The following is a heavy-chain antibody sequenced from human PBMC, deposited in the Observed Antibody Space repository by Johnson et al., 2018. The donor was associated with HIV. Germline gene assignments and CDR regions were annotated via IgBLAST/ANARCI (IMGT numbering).Heavy chain of an antibody. J-gene: IGHJ3*02. CDR2: ISYDGSNK. CDR1: GFTFSSYA. Sequence: QVQLVESGGGVVQPGMSLRLSCAASGFTFSSYAMHWVRQAPGKGLEWVAVISYDGSNKYYVDSVKGRFTISRDNAKNSLYLQMNSLRAEDTAVYYCAREALDAFDIWGQGTMVTVSS. CDR3: AREALDAFDI. V-gene: IGHV3-30-3*01.